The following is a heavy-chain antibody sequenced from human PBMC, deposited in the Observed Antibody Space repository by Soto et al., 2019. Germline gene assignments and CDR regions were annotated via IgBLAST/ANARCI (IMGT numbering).Heavy chain of an antibody. CDR2: IYHSGST. CDR1: SGSISSSNW. Sequence: SETLSLTCAVSSGSISSSNWWSWVRQPPGKGLEWIGEIYHSGSTNYNPSLKSRVTISVDKSKNQFSLKLSSVTAADTAVYYCARAGGGIAAAFPGMDVWGQGTTVTVSS. J-gene: IGHJ6*02. D-gene: IGHD6-13*01. V-gene: IGHV4-4*02. CDR3: ARAGGGIAAAFPGMDV.